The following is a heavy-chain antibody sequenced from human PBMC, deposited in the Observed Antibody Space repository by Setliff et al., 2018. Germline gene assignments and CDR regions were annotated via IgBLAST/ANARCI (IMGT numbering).Heavy chain of an antibody. CDR1: GFTFTSYW. CDR2: IKQDGSEK. V-gene: IGHV3-7*01. Sequence: PGGSLRLSCEASGFTFTSYWMSWVRQAPGKGLEWVANIKQDGSEKYYVDSVKGRFAISRDNAKNSLYLQMNSLRAEDTAMYYCARDATYYDFWSDYSPDAFDLWGHGSVVTVSS. D-gene: IGHD3-3*01. CDR3: ARDATYYDFWSDYSPDAFDL. J-gene: IGHJ3*01.